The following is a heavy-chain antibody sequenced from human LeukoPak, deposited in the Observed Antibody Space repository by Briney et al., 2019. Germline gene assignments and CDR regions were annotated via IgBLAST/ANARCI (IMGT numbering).Heavy chain of an antibody. J-gene: IGHJ4*02. V-gene: IGHV3-30*18. CDR1: DVTFSNYV. Sequence: GGSLRLSCAASDVTFSNYVLHWVRQSPGKGLEWLAVISQDGNTKYYADSVQGLFTLSRHNPKNTLHPQMNSLRAEDTAVYYCGNEHSGAYYTYWGQGTLVTVSS. CDR3: GNEHSGAYYTY. D-gene: IGHD3-10*01. CDR2: ISQDGNTK.